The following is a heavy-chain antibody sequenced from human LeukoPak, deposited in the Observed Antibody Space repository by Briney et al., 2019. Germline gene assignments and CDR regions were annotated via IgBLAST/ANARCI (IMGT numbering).Heavy chain of an antibody. Sequence: ASVKVSCKASGYTFTGYHIHWVRQAPGQGLEWMGRINPYSGDTNFAQKFQGRVTMTRDTSITTAYMDLSSLTPDDTAVYFCARDTTGTPSSGGYYYYMDVWGKGTTVTVSS. CDR1: GYTFTGYH. J-gene: IGHJ6*03. CDR2: INPYSGDT. D-gene: IGHD1-1*01. V-gene: IGHV1-2*06. CDR3: ARDTTGTPSSGGYYYYMDV.